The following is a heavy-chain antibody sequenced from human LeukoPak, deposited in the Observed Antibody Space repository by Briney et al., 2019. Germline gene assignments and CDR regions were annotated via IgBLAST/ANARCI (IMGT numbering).Heavy chain of an antibody. V-gene: IGHV1-69*05. Sequence: SVKVSCKASGGTFSSYAISWVRQAPGQGLEWMGGIIPIFGTANYAQKFQGRVTITTDEPTSTVYMELSSLRSEDTAVYSCARAWFGGSLFDYWGQGTLVTVSS. CDR2: IIPIFGTA. CDR1: GGTFSSYA. J-gene: IGHJ4*02. D-gene: IGHD3-10*01. CDR3: ARAWFGGSLFDY.